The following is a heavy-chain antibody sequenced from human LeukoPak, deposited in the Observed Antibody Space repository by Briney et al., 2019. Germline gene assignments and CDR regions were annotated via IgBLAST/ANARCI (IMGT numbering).Heavy chain of an antibody. D-gene: IGHD3-3*01. J-gene: IGHJ4*02. CDR2: VYYTGST. CDR1: GGSVSSGSYY. V-gene: IGHV4-61*01. CDR3: ARSYDTNFDY. Sequence: PSETLSLTCTVSGGSVSSGSYYWSWIRQPPGKGLEWIGFVYYTGSTNYNPSLKSRVTMSVYTSNSQFSLKLSSVAAADTAVYYCARSYDTNFDYWGQGTLVTVSS.